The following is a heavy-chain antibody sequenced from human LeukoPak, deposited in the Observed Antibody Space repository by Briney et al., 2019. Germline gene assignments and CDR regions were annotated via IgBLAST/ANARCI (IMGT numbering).Heavy chain of an antibody. CDR3: ARKRGPTLYYYDSSGWYYFDY. CDR1: GYTFTSYG. Sequence: ASVKVSCKASGYTFTSYGISWVRQAPGQGLEWMGWMNPNSGNTGYAQKFQGRVTMTRNTSISTAYMELSSLRSEDTAVYYCARKRGPTLYYYDSSGWYYFDYWGQGTLVTVSS. V-gene: IGHV1-8*01. J-gene: IGHJ4*02. D-gene: IGHD3-22*01. CDR2: MNPNSGNT.